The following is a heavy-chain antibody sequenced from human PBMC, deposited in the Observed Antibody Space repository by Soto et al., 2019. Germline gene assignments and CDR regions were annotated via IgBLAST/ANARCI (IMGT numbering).Heavy chain of an antibody. J-gene: IGHJ1*01. CDR2: VYYSGST. CDR3: ARYQQYFQH. V-gene: IGHV4-59*08. D-gene: IGHD6-13*01. CDR1: GGSINPYY. Sequence: QVQLQESGPGLVKPSETLSLTCTVSGGSINPYYWSWIRQPPGKGLEWIGYVYYSGSTNYNPSLKSRVTISVATPKTEFFLRLSSVPAADTAVYYCARYQQYFQHWGQGTLVTVSS.